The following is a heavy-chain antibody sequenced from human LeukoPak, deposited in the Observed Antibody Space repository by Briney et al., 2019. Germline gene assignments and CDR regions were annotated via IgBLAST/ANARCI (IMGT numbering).Heavy chain of an antibody. J-gene: IGHJ3*02. D-gene: IGHD5-18*01. V-gene: IGHV4-59*08. CDR3: ARHGVDSSPRRAFYI. Sequence: SETLSLTCTVTGGSLSSYYWSWIRQPPGKGLDWIGYIYYSGTTKYNPSLKSRVTISVDTSKNQFSLNLNSVTAADTAVYDCARHGVDSSPRRAFYIWGQGTMVTVSS. CDR2: IYYSGTT. CDR1: GGSLSSYY.